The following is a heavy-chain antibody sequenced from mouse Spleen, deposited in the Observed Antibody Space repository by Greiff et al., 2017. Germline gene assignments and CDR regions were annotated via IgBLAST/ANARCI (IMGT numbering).Heavy chain of an antibody. J-gene: IGHJ4*01. Sequence: EVQLQQSGAELVRPGASVKLSCTASGFNIKDVYMHWVKQSPEQGLAWIGWIDPENGDTVYASKFQGKTKITADTSSSTAYLQLSRLTSEDTAVYYCTTIYDGLYAIDYWGQGTSVTVSS. CDR1: GFNIKDVY. CDR3: TTIYDGLYAIDY. D-gene: IGHD2-3*01. CDR2: IDPENGDT. V-gene: IGHV14-4*01.